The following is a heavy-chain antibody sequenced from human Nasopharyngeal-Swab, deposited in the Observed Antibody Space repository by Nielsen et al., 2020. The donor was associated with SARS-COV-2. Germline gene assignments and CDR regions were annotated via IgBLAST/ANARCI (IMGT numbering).Heavy chain of an antibody. Sequence: SGPTLVKPTQTLTLTRTFSGFSLSTSGMCVSWIRQPPGKALEWLALIYWDDDKRYSPSLKSRLTITKDTSKNQVVLTMTNMDPVDTATYYCAHNNILTGYYPFDYWGQGTLVTVSS. CDR3: AHNNILTGYYPFDY. V-gene: IGHV2-5*08. CDR2: IYWDDDK. D-gene: IGHD3-9*01. CDR1: GFSLSTSGMC. J-gene: IGHJ4*02.